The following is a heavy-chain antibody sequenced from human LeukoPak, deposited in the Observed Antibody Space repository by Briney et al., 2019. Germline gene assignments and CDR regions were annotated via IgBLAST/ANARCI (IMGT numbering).Heavy chain of an antibody. D-gene: IGHD3-3*01. J-gene: IGHJ5*02. CDR3: ARRCRVYDFWSGYYDRYNWFDP. V-gene: IGHV1-24*01. CDR1: GYTLTELS. CDR2: FDPEDGET. Sequence: GASVKVSCKVSGYTLTELSMHWVRQAPGKGLEWMGGFDPEDGETIYAQKFQGRVTMTEDTSTDTAYMELSSLRSEDTAVYYCARRCRVYDFWSGYYDRYNWFDPWGQGTLVTVSS.